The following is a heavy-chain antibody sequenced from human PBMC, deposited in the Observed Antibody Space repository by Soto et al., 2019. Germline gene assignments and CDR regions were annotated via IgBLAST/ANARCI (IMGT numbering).Heavy chain of an antibody. CDR1: GFTFSSYA. J-gene: IGHJ4*02. V-gene: IGHV3-30-3*01. D-gene: IGHD2-2*01. Sequence: QVLLVDSGGGVVQPGRSLRLSCAASGFTFSSYAMNWVRQAPGKGLEWVAQISHDGINKYYADSVRGRFTISRDSAKNTLYLQMNSLRAADTAVYDGGSCTSTSCQLASDYWGQGTLVTVSS. CDR2: ISHDGINK. CDR3: GSCTSTSCQLASDY.